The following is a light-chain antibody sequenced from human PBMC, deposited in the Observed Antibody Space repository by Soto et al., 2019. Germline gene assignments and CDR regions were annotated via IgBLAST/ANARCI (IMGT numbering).Light chain of an antibody. CDR2: EDS. J-gene: IGLJ1*01. Sequence: QSVLTQPASVSGSPGQSITISCTGTSSDVGSYNLVSWYQQHPGKAPKLIIYEDSKRPSGVSNRFSGSKSGNTASLTISGLQTEDEADYYCCSYADRSTYVFGTGTKVTVL. V-gene: IGLV2-23*01. CDR3: CSYADRSTYV. CDR1: SSDVGSYNL.